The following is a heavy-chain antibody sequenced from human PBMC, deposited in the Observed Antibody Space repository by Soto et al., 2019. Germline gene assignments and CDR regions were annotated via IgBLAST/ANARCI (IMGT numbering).Heavy chain of an antibody. CDR3: ARGVVPKNWNYGSHWFDP. CDR2: ISAYNGNT. J-gene: IGHJ5*02. V-gene: IGHV1-18*01. Sequence: ASVKVSCKASGYTFTSYGISWGRQAPGQGLEWMGWISAYNGNTNYAQKLQGRVTMTTDTSTSTAYMELRSLRSDDTAVYYCARGVVPKNWNYGSHWFDPWGQGTLVTVSS. CDR1: GYTFTSYG. D-gene: IGHD1-7*01.